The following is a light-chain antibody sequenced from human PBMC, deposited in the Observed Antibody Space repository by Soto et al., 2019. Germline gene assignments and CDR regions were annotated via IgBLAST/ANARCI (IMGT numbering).Light chain of an antibody. CDR3: HKYNSAPFT. Sequence: DIQMTQSPSSMSASVGDGVTITCRASQGISNYLAWYQQKPGKVPQILIYAASTLQSGVTSRFSGRGSGTDFTLTISSLQPEDVATYYCHKYNSAPFTFGPGTNVDIK. V-gene: IGKV1-27*01. CDR1: QGISNY. J-gene: IGKJ3*01. CDR2: AAS.